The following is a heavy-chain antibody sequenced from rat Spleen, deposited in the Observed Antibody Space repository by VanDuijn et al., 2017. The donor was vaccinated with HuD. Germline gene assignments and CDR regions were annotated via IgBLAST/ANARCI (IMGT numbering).Heavy chain of an antibody. J-gene: IGHJ2*01. CDR1: GFTFSNCD. D-gene: IGHD1-10*01. V-gene: IGHV5-20*01. Sequence: EVQLVESGGGLVQPGRSMKLSCVASGFTFSNCDMAWVRQAPKKGLEWVAYISYNGGSTYYRDSVKGRFTISRDNAKSSLYLQMDSLRSEDTATYYCTTSYNNLFDYWGQGVMVTVSS. CDR2: ISYNGGST. CDR3: TTSYNNLFDY.